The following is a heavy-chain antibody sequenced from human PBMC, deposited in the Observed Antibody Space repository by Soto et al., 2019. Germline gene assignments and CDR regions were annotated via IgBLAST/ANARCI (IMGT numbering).Heavy chain of an antibody. CDR2: TYYRSKWYN. V-gene: IGHV6-1*01. J-gene: IGHJ6*03. Sequence: SQTLSLTCAISGDSVSSNSAAWNWIRQSPSRGLEWLGRTYYRSKWYNDYAVSVKSRITINPDTSKNQFSLQLNSVTPEDTAVYYCAREPPNVDIVATIIPPSDYYYMDVWGKGTTVTVSS. CDR1: GDSVSSNSAA. CDR3: AREPPNVDIVATIIPPSDYYYMDV. D-gene: IGHD5-12*01.